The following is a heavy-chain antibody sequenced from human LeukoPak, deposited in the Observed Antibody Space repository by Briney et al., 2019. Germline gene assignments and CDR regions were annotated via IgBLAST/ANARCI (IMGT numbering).Heavy chain of an antibody. J-gene: IGHJ5*02. Sequence: ASVKVSCKASGYTFTSYGISWVRQAPGQGLEWMGWISAYNGNTNYAQKLQGRVTMTTDTSTSKAYMELRSLRSDNTAVYYCARDFRDNWFDPWGQGTLVTVSS. V-gene: IGHV1-18*01. CDR3: ARDFRDNWFDP. CDR2: ISAYNGNT. CDR1: GYTFTSYG.